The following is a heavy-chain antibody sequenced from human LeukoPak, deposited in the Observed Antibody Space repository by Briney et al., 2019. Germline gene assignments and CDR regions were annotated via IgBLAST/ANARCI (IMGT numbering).Heavy chain of an antibody. CDR3: ARWYSSSTNWFDP. CDR1: GGSFSGYY. J-gene: IGHJ5*02. D-gene: IGHD6-6*01. CDR2: INHSGST. V-gene: IGHV4-34*01. Sequence: SETLSLTCAVYGGSFSGYYWSWIRQPPGKGLEWIGEINHSGSTSYNPSLKSRVTISVDTSKNQFSLKLSSVTAADTAVYYCARWYSSSTNWFDPWGQGTLVTVSS.